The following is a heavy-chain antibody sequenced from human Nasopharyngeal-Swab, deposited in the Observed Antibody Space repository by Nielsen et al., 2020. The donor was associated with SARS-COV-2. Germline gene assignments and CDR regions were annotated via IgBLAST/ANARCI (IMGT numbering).Heavy chain of an antibody. V-gene: IGHV3-33*01. CDR3: ARDPVYSVRRNEGTGGYFDY. J-gene: IGHJ4*02. Sequence: GGSLRLSCAASGFTFSSYGMHWVRQAPGKGLEWVAVIWYDGSNKYYTNSVKGRFTIFRDNSKNTLYLQMNSLRAEDTAVYHCARDPVYSVRRNEGTGGYFDYWGQGTLVTVSS. CDR1: GFTFSSYG. CDR2: IWYDGSNK. D-gene: IGHD1-1*01.